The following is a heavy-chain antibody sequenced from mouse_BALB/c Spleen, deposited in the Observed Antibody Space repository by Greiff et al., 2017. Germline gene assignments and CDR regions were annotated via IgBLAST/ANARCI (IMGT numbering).Heavy chain of an antibody. D-gene: IGHD1-2*01. CDR2: SSSGGST. CDR3: ARGGITTASAWFAY. CDR1: GFTFSSYA. V-gene: IGHV5-6-5*01. J-gene: IGHJ3*01. Sequence: EVKLMESGGGLVKPGGSLKLSCAASGFTFSSYAMSWVRQTPEKRLEWVASSSSGGSTYYPDSVKGRFTISRDNARNILYLQMSSLRSEDTAMYYCARGGITTASAWFAYWGQGTLVTVSA.